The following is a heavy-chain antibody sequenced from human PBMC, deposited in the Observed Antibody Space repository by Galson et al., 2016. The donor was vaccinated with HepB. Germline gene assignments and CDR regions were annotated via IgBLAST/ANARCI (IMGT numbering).Heavy chain of an antibody. V-gene: IGHV1-2*02. CDR1: GYTLTTYY. CDR2: INPNSGGT. Sequence: SVKVSCKASGYTLTTYYIHWVRRAPGQGLEWMGWINPNSGGTNYVQKFRGRFTMTRDTSINTAYMELSGLRSDDTAVYYCARLARVADFYYYGMDVWGQGTTVTVSS. J-gene: IGHJ6*02. CDR3: ARLARVADFYYYGMDV.